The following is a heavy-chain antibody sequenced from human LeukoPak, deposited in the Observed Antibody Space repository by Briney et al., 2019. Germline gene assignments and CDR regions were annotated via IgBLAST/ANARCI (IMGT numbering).Heavy chain of an antibody. CDR3: ARHFDGTGFDS. V-gene: IGHV5-51*01. Sequence: GESLKISCKGSGYNLTSYWIGWVRQMPGEGLDWMGIIYPADSDTTYSPSFQGQVTISADKSIGTAYLQWSSLKASDTAMYYCARHFDGTGFDSWGQGTLVTVSS. CDR1: GYNLTSYW. CDR2: IYPADSDT. J-gene: IGHJ4*02. D-gene: IGHD6-13*01.